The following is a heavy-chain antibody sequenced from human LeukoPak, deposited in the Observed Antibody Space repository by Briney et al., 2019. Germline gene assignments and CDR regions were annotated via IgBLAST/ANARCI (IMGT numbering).Heavy chain of an antibody. CDR1: GFTFSNYA. Sequence: PGGSLRLSCAASGFTFSNYAMTWVRQAPGKGLELVSTISGSSIRTYYADSVKGRFAISRDNSENTLYLQMNSLKAEDTAVYYCAKRAREARNSDFDYWGQGTLVTVSS. D-gene: IGHD1-26*01. CDR2: ISGSSIRT. CDR3: AKRAREARNSDFDY. V-gene: IGHV3-23*01. J-gene: IGHJ4*02.